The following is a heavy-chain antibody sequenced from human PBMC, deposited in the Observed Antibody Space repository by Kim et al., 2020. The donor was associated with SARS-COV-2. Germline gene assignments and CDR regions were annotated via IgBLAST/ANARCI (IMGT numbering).Heavy chain of an antibody. Sequence: YVDCVRGRVTISRDNSKNYLYLQMNSLRTEDRAFYYCVRGRGSGAFLVDYWGQGTLVTVSS. CDR3: VRGRGSGAFLVDY. V-gene: IGHV3-43*01. D-gene: IGHD3-10*01. J-gene: IGHJ4*02.